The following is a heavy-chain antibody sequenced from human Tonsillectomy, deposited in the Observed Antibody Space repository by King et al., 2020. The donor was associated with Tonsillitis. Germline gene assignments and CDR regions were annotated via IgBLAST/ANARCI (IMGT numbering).Heavy chain of an antibody. CDR3: ARGGGYCSGGSCYSGYYYYGMDV. D-gene: IGHD2-15*01. J-gene: IGHJ6*02. CDR2: IYYSGST. CDR1: GGSISGHY. V-gene: IGHV4-59*11. Sequence: QLQESGPGLVKPSETLSLTRTVSGGSISGHYWSWIRQPPGKGLEWIGYIYYSGSTKYNPSLTSRVTISVDTSKNQFSLKLSSVTAADTAVYYCARGGGYCSGGSCYSGYYYYGMDVWGQGTTVTVSS.